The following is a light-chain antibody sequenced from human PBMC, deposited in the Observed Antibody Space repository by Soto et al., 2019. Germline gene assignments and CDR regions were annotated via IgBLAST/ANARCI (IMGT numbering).Light chain of an antibody. J-gene: IGKJ5*01. CDR2: DAS. CDR3: QQRSNWPPIT. V-gene: IGKV3-11*01. CDR1: QSISRY. Sequence: ETVLTQSPAILSLSPGERATLFCRASQSISRYLAWYQQKPGQAPRLLIYDASNRATGTPARFSGSGSGTDSTLTISSLEPEDFAVYYCQQRSNWPPITFGQGTRLEIK.